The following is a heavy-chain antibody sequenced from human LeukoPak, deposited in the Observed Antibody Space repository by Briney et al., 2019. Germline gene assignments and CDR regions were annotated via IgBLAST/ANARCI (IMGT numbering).Heavy chain of an antibody. J-gene: IGHJ4*02. D-gene: IGHD3-3*01. V-gene: IGHV1-2*02. CDR2: INPNSGGT. CDR3: AQGIFGVVITGY. CDR1: GYIFTGYY. Sequence: ASVKVSCKASGYIFTGYYMHWVRQAPGQGLEWMGWINPNSGGTNYAQKFQGRVTMTRDTSISTAYMELSRLRSDDTAVYYCAQGIFGVVITGYWGQGTLVTVSS.